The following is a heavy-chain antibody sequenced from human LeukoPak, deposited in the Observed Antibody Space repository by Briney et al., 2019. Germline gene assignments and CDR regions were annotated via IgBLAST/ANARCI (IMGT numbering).Heavy chain of an antibody. V-gene: IGHV3-30*01. CDR2: ISYDGSNK. D-gene: IGHD3-3*01. CDR3: ARVPYYDFWSGKNHFDY. Sequence: PGGSLRLSCAASGFTFSSYAMHWVRQAPGKGLEWVAVISYDGSNKYYADSVKGRFTISRDNSKNTQYLQMNSLRAEDTAVYYCARVPYYDFWSGKNHFDYWGQGTLVTVSS. CDR1: GFTFSSYA. J-gene: IGHJ4*02.